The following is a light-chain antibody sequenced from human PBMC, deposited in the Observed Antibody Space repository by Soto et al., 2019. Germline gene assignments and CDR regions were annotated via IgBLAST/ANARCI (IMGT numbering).Light chain of an antibody. V-gene: IGKV3-15*01. CDR2: YGS. J-gene: IGKJ4*01. CDR3: QQFYTWPVT. Sequence: IVMTQSPATLSVSPGERVTFSCRASRGIRNHLAWYQHKPGQAPRLLISYGSAGATGIPARFSGSGSGTEFTLTINSLQSEDFAVYYCQQFYTWPVTFGGGTKVEIK. CDR1: RGIRNH.